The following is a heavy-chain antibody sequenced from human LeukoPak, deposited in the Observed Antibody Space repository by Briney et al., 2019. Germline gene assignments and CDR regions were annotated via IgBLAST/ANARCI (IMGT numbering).Heavy chain of an antibody. CDR3: ARGLRGYDKYYYYGMDV. D-gene: IGHD5-12*01. V-gene: IGHV4-34*01. CDR2: INHSGST. CDR1: GGSFSGYY. Sequence: PSETLSLTCAVYGGSFSGYYWSWIRQPPGKGLEWIGEINHSGSTNYNPSLKSRVTISVDTSKNQFSLKLSSVTAADTAVYYCARGLRGYDKYYYYGMDVWGQGTTVTVSS. J-gene: IGHJ6*02.